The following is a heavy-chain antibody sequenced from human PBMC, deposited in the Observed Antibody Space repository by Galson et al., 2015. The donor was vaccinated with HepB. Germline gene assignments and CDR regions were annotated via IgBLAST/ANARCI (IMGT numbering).Heavy chain of an antibody. CDR2: INPIDGST. CDR3: ARGYCSGGSCYHFDY. V-gene: IGHV1-46*01. J-gene: IGHJ4*02. Sequence: SVKVSCKASGYTFGSFYMHWVRQAPGQGLEWMGMINPIDGSTTYAQKFQGRVTMTRDTSTNTVDMELSSLRSQDTAVYYCARGYCSGGSCYHFDYWGQGTLVTVSS. CDR1: GYTFGSFY. D-gene: IGHD2-15*01.